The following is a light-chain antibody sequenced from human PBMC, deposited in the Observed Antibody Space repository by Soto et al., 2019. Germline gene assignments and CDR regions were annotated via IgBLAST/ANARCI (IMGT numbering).Light chain of an antibody. CDR2: AAS. CDR3: QKSDDTPRT. Sequence: DIQMTQSPSSLSASVGDRIIITCRASQSISTYLTWYQQKPGKAPKLLIHAASNLQTGVPSRFSGSGSGTDFTLTISSLQPEDFATYYCQKSDDTPRTFDPGTKVEIK. CDR1: QSISTY. V-gene: IGKV1-39*01. J-gene: IGKJ1*01.